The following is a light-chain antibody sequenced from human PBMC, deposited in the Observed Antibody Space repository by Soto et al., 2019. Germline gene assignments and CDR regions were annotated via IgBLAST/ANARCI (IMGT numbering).Light chain of an antibody. CDR2: LAS. Sequence: EMALTQSPGTLSLSPGETPTLSCRASQSVSNNFLSWYQQRPGHALRLFICLASTRAAGSPDRLSGSGSGTDFTLTISRLVPEDVGVYYCQQYGDSPPRHTFGQGTKLEI. CDR3: QQYGDSPPRHT. V-gene: IGKV3-20*01. CDR1: QSVSNNF. J-gene: IGKJ2*01.